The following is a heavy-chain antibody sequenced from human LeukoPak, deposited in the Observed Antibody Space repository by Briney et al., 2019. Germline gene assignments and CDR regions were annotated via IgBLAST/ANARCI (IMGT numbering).Heavy chain of an antibody. J-gene: IGHJ4*02. Sequence: PGGPLRLSCAASGITFGDYAMHWVRRAPGKGLEWLAYIRYDGVNKYYAESVKGRFVISRDNSKNTLSLQMNSLTDEDTAVYYCAKGGLQGTNYFDYWGQGTLVTVSS. V-gene: IGHV3-30*02. CDR1: GITFGDYA. CDR2: IRYDGVNK. CDR3: AKGGLQGTNYFDY. D-gene: IGHD3-10*01.